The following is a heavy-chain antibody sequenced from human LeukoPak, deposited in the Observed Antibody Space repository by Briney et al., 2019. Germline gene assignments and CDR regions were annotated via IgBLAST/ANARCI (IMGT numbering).Heavy chain of an antibody. J-gene: IGHJ6*03. CDR2: ISYDGSNK. Sequence: GGSLRLSCAASGFTFSSYAMHWVRQAPGKGLEWVAVISYDGSNKYYADSVKGRFTISRDNSKNTLYLQMNSLRAEDTAVYYCARDAPRHITIFEGHYYYMDVWGKGTTVTVSS. CDR1: GFTFSSYA. D-gene: IGHD3-3*01. CDR3: ARDAPRHITIFEGHYYYMDV. V-gene: IGHV3-30*04.